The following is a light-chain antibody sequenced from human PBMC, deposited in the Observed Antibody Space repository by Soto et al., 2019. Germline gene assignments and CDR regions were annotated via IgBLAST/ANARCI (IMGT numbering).Light chain of an antibody. V-gene: IGKV3-15*01. CDR2: GAS. CDR1: QSVSSN. J-gene: IGKJ5*01. Sequence: EIVMTQSPATLSVSPGERATLSCRASQSVSSNLAWYQQKPGQAPRLLIYGASTRATDMPGRFSGRGAGAEFTLTINRLEPEDFAVYYCQQYGSLITFGQGTRLEIK. CDR3: QQYGSLIT.